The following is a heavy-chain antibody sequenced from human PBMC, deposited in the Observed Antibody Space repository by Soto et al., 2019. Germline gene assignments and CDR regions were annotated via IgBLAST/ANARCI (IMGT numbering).Heavy chain of an antibody. CDR1: GGSVNNGNYY. CDR2: IYYSGST. V-gene: IGHV4-61*01. D-gene: IGHD1-26*01. CDR3: ARDPGVGLSARWFYP. Sequence: QVQLQESGPGLVKPSETLTLTCTVSGGSVNNGNYYWSWIRQPPGKGLEWIGHIYYSGSTNYNPSLKSRVIIAIDTSKKQFSLKLSSVTAADTAVYFCARDPGVGLSARWFYPWGQGALVTVSS. J-gene: IGHJ5*02.